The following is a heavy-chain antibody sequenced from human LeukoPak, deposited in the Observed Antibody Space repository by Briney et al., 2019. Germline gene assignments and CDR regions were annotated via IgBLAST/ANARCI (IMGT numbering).Heavy chain of an antibody. CDR1: GYSFTSYW. J-gene: IGHJ4*02. CDR3: ARHPSGQPFDY. D-gene: IGHD6-13*01. CDR2: IYPGDSDT. Sequence: GESLKISCKGSGYSFTSYWIGWVRQMPGKGLEWMGIIYPGDSDTSYSPSFQGLATISADKSISTAYLRWSSLKTSDTAMYYCARHPSGQPFDYWGQGTLVTVSS. V-gene: IGHV5-51*01.